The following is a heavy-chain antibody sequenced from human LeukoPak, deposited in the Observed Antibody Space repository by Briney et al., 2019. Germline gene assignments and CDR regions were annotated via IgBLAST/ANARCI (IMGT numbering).Heavy chain of an antibody. Sequence: SETLSLTCTVSGGSMTSDYWSWIRQPPGKGLEWIGNIYYSGSTNYNPSLKSRVTMSIDTSKNQFSLKLTSVTAADTAVYYCARGTMGDEGGYFQHWGQGTLVTVSS. J-gene: IGHJ1*01. CDR2: IYYSGST. CDR1: GGSMTSDY. V-gene: IGHV4-59*08. D-gene: IGHD3-16*01. CDR3: ARGTMGDEGGYFQH.